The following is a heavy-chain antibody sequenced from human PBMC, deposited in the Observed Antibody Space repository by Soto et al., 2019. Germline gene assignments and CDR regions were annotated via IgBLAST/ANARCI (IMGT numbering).Heavy chain of an antibody. CDR1: GFTFSNYW. CDR2: INTDGSRA. J-gene: IGHJ5*02. Sequence: EVQLVESGGDLVQPGGSLRLSCAASGFTFSNYWMHWVRQAPGKGLMWVSRINTDGSRATYADSVQGRFGISRDNAKNTVYLQMNSLRAEDTAVYYCARVKFGSYDWVDPWGPGTLVTVSS. CDR3: ARVKFGSYDWVDP. D-gene: IGHD3-16*01. V-gene: IGHV3-74*01.